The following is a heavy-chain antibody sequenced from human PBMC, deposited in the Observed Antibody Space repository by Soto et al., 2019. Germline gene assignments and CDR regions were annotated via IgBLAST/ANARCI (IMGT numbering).Heavy chain of an antibody. J-gene: IGHJ4*02. CDR2: ISGSGGST. CDR1: GFTFSSYA. V-gene: IGHV3-23*01. Sequence: GGSLRLSCAASGFTFSSYAMSWVRQAPGKGLEWVSAISGSGGSTYYADSVKGRFTISRDNSKNTLYLQMNSLRAEDTAVYYCVRYLLPYYYDSSGYLPVDYWGQGTLVTVSS. D-gene: IGHD3-22*01. CDR3: VRYLLPYYYDSSGYLPVDY.